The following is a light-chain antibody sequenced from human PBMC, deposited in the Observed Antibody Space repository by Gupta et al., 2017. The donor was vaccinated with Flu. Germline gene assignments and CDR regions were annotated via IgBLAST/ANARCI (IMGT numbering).Light chain of an antibody. V-gene: IGKV1-39*01. J-gene: IGKJ2*01. CDR1: QNISIC. CDR3: QQTDSSSYT. Sequence: TPSPSSLSASIGDRVAITCRASQNISICLNWYQQKPGQAPKFLIYGASSVQSGVPSRFSGSRSGTEFTLTISSLQPEDFAVYYCQQTDSSSYTFGQGTNVEI. CDR2: GAS.